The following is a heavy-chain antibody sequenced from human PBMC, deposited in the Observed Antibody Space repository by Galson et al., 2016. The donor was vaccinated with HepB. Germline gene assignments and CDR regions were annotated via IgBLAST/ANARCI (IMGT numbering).Heavy chain of an antibody. J-gene: IGHJ4*02. CDR3: ARDSGSTTGWFGY. D-gene: IGHD1-26*01. CDR2: IYYGGST. Sequence: SETLSLTCTVSGGSISSSYWSWIRQPPGKGLEWIGYIYYGGSTDYNPSLKSRVTISVDTSKNQFSLTLSSVTAADTAVYYCARDSGSTTGWFGYWGQGTLVTVSS. V-gene: IGHV4-59*01. CDR1: GGSISSSY.